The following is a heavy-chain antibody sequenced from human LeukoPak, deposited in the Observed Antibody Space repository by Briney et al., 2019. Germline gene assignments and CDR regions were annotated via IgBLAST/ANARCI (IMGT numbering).Heavy chain of an antibody. CDR2: ISDSGDST. CDR1: GFTFSSYA. Sequence: PGGSLRLSCAASGFTFSSYAMSWVRQAPGKGLEWVSTISDSGDSTYHADSVRGRFTISRDNSKNTLYLQMNSLRGEDTAVYYCAKDLDNGQWSNNLYYFDYWGQGTLVTVSS. D-gene: IGHD6-19*01. V-gene: IGHV3-23*01. J-gene: IGHJ4*02. CDR3: AKDLDNGQWSNNLYYFDY.